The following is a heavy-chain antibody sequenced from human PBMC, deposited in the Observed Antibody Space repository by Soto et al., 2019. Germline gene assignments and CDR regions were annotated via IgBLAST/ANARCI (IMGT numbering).Heavy chain of an antibody. Sequence: SETLSLTCAVSGYSITTGYYWGWVRRPPGKGLEWIGSVYHSGRTSYNPSLESRVTISVDTSKNQFSLRLSSVTAADTALYYCARGVNHYDSSGFYPRDYWGQGILVTVSS. CDR3: ARGVNHYDSSGFYPRDY. D-gene: IGHD3-22*01. J-gene: IGHJ4*02. CDR1: GYSITTGYY. CDR2: VYHSGRT. V-gene: IGHV4-38-2*01.